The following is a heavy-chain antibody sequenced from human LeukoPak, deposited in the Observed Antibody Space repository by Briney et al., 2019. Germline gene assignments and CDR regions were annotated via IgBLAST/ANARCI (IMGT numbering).Heavy chain of an antibody. CDR1: GGSISTYY. J-gene: IGHJ3*02. CDR3: SRRTNYCSSTNCYGFDI. D-gene: IGHD2-2*01. CDR2: IHYSGST. Sequence: SETLSLTCTVSGGSISTYYWNWIRQPPGKGLEWIGYIHYSGSTNYNPALKSRVTISVDTSKNQFSLKLSSVTASDTAVYYCSRRTNYCSSTNCYGFDIWGQGIMVTVSS. V-gene: IGHV4-59*08.